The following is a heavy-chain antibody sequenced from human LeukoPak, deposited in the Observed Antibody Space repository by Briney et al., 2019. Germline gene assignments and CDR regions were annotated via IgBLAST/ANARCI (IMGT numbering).Heavy chain of an antibody. J-gene: IGHJ4*02. CDR3: AKEAGIVPARNRLYYFDY. CDR2: ISGSGGST. Sequence: GGTLRLSCAASGFTLSSYGMSWVRQAPGKGLEWVSAISGSGGSTYYADSVKGRFTISRDNSKNTLYLQMNSLRAEDTAVYYCAKEAGIVPARNRLYYFDYWGQGTLVTVSS. D-gene: IGHD2-2*01. V-gene: IGHV3-23*01. CDR1: GFTLSSYG.